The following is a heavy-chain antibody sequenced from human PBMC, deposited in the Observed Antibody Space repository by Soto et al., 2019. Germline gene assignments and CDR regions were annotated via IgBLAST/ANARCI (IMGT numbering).Heavy chain of an antibody. CDR3: ARDLVYYDSSGNQKNNWFDP. D-gene: IGHD3-22*01. V-gene: IGHV4-4*02. Sequence: QVQLQESGPGLVKPSGTLSLTCAVSGGSISSSNWWSWVRQPPGKGLEWIGEIYHSGSTNYNPSLKSRVTISVDKSKNQFSRKLSSGTAADTAVYYCARDLVYYDSSGNQKNNWFDPWGQGTLVTVSS. CDR1: GGSISSSNW. CDR2: IYHSGST. J-gene: IGHJ5*02.